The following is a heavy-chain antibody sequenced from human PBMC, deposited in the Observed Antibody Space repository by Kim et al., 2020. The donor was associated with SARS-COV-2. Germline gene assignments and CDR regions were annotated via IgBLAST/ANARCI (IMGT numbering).Heavy chain of an antibody. CDR3: TRHLSLRLVMDV. J-gene: IGHJ6*02. Sequence: GGSLRLSCVASGFTFSGSAMHWVRQASGKGLEWVGRIRSKANSYATAYAASVKGRFTISRDDSKNTAYLQMNSLKTEDTAVYYCTRHLSLRLVMDVWGQGTTVTVSS. V-gene: IGHV3-73*01. D-gene: IGHD6-19*01. CDR2: IRSKANSYAT. CDR1: GFTFSGSA.